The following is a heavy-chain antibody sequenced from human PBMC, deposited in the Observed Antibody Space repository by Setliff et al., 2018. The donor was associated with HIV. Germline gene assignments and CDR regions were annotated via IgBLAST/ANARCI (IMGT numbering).Heavy chain of an antibody. V-gene: IGHV1-69-2*01. D-gene: IGHD5-18*01. CDR1: GYTFPDYY. Sequence: ASVKVSCKVSGYTFPDYYMHWVQQAPGKGLEWMGLIDPDRGEAVYAEKFQGRVTITADTSIDTAYMELSSLRSEDTAMYYCARGGPGSSFGYDWFDPWGQGTPVTVSS. J-gene: IGHJ5*02. CDR2: IDPDRGEA. CDR3: ARGGPGSSFGYDWFDP.